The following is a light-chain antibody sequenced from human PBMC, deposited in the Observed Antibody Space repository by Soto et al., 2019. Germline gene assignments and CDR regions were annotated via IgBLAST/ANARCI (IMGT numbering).Light chain of an antibody. CDR2: KAS. Sequence: DIQMTQTPSPLSASVGDIVTITGRASQNINRWLAWYQQRPGKAPNLLIHKASTLEVGVPSRFSGSASGTEFTLTISSLQPDDFAVYFCLQYNVYPLSFGGGTKVEIK. CDR1: QNINRW. CDR3: LQYNVYPLS. J-gene: IGKJ4*01. V-gene: IGKV1-5*03.